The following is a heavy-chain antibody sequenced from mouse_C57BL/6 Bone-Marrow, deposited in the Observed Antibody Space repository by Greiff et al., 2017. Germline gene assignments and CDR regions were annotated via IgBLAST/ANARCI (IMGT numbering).Heavy chain of an antibody. Sequence: VQLKQSGAELVRPGASVKLSCTASGFNIKDDYMHWVKQRPEQGLEWIGWIDPENGDTAYASKFQGKATITAETSSNTAYLQHSSLTSEDTAVYYCTTDPPDGDWFAYWGQGTLVTVSA. V-gene: IGHV14-4*01. J-gene: IGHJ3*01. CDR2: IDPENGDT. D-gene: IGHD2-13*01. CDR3: TTDPPDGDWFAY. CDR1: GFNIKDDY.